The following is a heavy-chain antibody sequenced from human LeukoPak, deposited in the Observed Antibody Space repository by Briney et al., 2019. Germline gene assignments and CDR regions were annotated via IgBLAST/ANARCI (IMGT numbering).Heavy chain of an antibody. CDR1: VFTFSGFA. J-gene: IGHJ6*01. D-gene: IGHD1-26*01. CDR3: AKMKGHPLPKYYMDV. CDR2: ISGSGDNT. V-gene: IGHV3-23*01. Sequence: GGSLRLSCAASVFTFSGFAMSWVRRTPGKGLEGGSGISGSGDNTLYADSVKGRFTISRDNSKNTLYLEMNSLRAEDTAIYYCAKMKGHPLPKYYMDVWGQGTTVTVSS.